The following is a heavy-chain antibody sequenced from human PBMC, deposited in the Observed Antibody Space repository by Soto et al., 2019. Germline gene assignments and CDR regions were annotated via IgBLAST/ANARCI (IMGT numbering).Heavy chain of an antibody. CDR3: ARDDLSSDY. J-gene: IGHJ4*02. CDR1: GYRFTSYV. V-gene: IGHV1-18*01. CDR2: ISVYNGNT. D-gene: IGHD6-6*01. Sequence: QVQLVQSEGEVKKPGASVKVSCKASGYRFTSYVINWVRQAPGQGLEWMGWISVYNGNTKYAQKFQGRVTMTTDTSTNTAYMELRSLRSDDTAVYYCARDDLSSDYWGRGTLVTVSS.